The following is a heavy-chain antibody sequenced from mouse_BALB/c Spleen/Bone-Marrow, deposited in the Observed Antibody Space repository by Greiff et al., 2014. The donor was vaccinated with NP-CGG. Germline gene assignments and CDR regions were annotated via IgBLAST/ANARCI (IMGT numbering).Heavy chain of an antibody. V-gene: IGHV5-17*02. CDR3: ARDYGYAMDY. J-gene: IGHJ4*01. D-gene: IGHD1-1*01. Sequence: VAYISSGSSTIYYADTVKGRFTISRDNPKNTLFLQMTSLRSEDTAMYYCARDYGYAMDYWGQGTSVTVSS. CDR2: ISSGSSTI.